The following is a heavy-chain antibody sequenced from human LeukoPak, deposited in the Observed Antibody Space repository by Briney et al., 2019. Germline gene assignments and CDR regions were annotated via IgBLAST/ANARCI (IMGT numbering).Heavy chain of an antibody. CDR3: ASTGYYCDSSGYYYADY. CDR1: GGSISSYY. D-gene: IGHD3-22*01. Sequence: PSETLSLTCTVSGGSISSYYWSWIRQPPGKGLEWIGYIYYSGSTNYNPSLKSRVTISVDTSKNQFSLKLSSVTAADTAVYYCASTGYYCDSSGYYYADYWGQGTLVTVSS. CDR2: IYYSGST. V-gene: IGHV4-59*01. J-gene: IGHJ4*02.